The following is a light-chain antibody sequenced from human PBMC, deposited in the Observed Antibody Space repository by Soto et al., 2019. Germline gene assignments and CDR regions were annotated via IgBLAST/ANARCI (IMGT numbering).Light chain of an antibody. V-gene: IGKV3-20*01. CDR3: QQYGSSPPT. CDR1: QSVSSSY. J-gene: IGKJ1*01. CDR2: GAS. Sequence: EIVLTQPPGTLSLSPGERATLSCRASQSVSSSYLAWYQQKPGQAPRLLIYGASSRATGIPDRFSGSGSGTDFTLTIRRLEPEDFAVYYCQQYGSSPPTFGQGTKVEIK.